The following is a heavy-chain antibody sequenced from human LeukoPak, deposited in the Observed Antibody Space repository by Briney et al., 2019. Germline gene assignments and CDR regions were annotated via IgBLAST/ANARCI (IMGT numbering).Heavy chain of an antibody. CDR2: ISSNGGST. CDR3: ARAGYSYAFGYYYYYMDV. D-gene: IGHD5-18*01. V-gene: IGHV3-64*01. CDR1: GFTFSSYA. Sequence: GGSLRLSCAASGFTFSSYAMHWVRQAPGKGLEYVSAISSNGGSTYYANSVKGRFTISRDNSKNTLYLQMGCLRAEDMAVYYCARAGYSYAFGYYYYYMDVWGKGTTVTISS. J-gene: IGHJ6*03.